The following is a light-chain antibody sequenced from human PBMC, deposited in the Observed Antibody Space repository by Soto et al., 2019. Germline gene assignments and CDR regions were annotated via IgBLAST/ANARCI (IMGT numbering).Light chain of an antibody. CDR2: DAS. Sequence: DIQMTQSPSTLSASLGDRVTITCRASQRISSWLAWYQQKPGKAPKLLIYDASSLERGVPSRFSGSGSGTEFTLTISSLQPDDFATYYCQQYNSYWGTFGQGTKVDIK. CDR1: QRISSW. V-gene: IGKV1-5*01. J-gene: IGKJ1*01. CDR3: QQYNSYWGT.